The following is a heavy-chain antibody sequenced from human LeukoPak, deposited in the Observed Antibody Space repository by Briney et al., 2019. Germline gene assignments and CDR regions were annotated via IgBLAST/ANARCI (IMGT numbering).Heavy chain of an antibody. Sequence: ASVTVSCKASGYTFTNYGFSLLRQAPGQGREWMGWIAAYNGNTNYAQKLQGRVTMTTDTATSTDYMELRSLRSDDTAIYYCARDGYFDSWGQGTLVTVSS. V-gene: IGHV1-18*04. CDR1: GYTFTNYG. CDR3: ARDGYFDS. J-gene: IGHJ4*02. D-gene: IGHD6-13*01. CDR2: IAAYNGNT.